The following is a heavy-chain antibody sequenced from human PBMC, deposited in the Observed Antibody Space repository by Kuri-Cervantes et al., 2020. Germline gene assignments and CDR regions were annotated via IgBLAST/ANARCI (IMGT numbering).Heavy chain of an antibody. V-gene: IGHV4-59*01. Sequence: SETLSLTCTVSGDSISPYYWSWIRQPPGRGLEWIGYIYYSGSTNYNPSLKSRVTISVDTSKNQFYLKLRSVTAADTAVYYCARVGIGLIRGRYYFDSWGQGTLVTVSS. CDR2: IYYSGST. D-gene: IGHD3-10*01. CDR3: ARVGIGLIRGRYYFDS. CDR1: GDSISPYY. J-gene: IGHJ4*02.